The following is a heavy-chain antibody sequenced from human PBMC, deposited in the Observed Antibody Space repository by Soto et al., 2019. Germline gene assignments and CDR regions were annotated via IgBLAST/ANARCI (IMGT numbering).Heavy chain of an antibody. Sequence: QVQLVQSGAEVKKPGASVKVSCKASGYTFTSYDINWVRQATGQGLEWMGWMNPNSGNTGYAQKFQGRVTMTRNTAIRTAYMELSSLRSEATAVYYCARAGDSGYDYGEGGYSGMAVWGQGTTVTVSS. D-gene: IGHD5-12*01. CDR3: ARAGDSGYDYGEGGYSGMAV. V-gene: IGHV1-8*01. CDR2: MNPNSGNT. CDR1: GYTFTSYD. J-gene: IGHJ6*02.